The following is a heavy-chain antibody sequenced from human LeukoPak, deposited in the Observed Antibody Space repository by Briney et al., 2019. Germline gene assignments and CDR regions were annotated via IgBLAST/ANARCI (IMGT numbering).Heavy chain of an antibody. CDR3: ARGSGSYLFDY. V-gene: IGHV4-61*02. J-gene: IGHJ4*02. CDR1: GGSISSGSYY. CDR2: IYTSGSI. D-gene: IGHD1-26*01. Sequence: SETLSLTCTVSGGSISSGSYYWSWIRQPAGKGLEWIGRIYTSGSINYNPSLKSRVTISVDTSKNQFSLKLSSVTAADTAVYYCARGSGSYLFDYWGQGTLVTVSS.